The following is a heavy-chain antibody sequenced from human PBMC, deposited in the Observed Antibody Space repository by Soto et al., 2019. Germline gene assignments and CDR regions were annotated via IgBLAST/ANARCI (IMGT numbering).Heavy chain of an antibody. V-gene: IGHV4-59*12. D-gene: IGHD2-2*01. CDR2: IYYSGST. J-gene: IGHJ6*03. CDR1: GGSISSYY. CDR3: AGRVVPAATNSYYYYYTDV. Sequence: QVQLQESGPGLVKPSETLSLTCTVSGGSISSYYWSWIRQPPGKGLEWIGYIYYSGSTNYNPSLKSRVTISVDTSKNQFSLKLSSVTAADTAVYYCAGRVVPAATNSYYYYYTDVRGKGTTVTVSS.